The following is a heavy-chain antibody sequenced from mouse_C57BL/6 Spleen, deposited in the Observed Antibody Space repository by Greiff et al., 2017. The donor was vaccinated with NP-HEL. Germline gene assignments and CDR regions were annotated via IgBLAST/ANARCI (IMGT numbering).Heavy chain of an antibody. Sequence: EVQLQQSGAELVKPGASVKLSCTASGFNIKDYYMHWVKQRTEQGLEWIGRIDPEDGETKYAPKFQGKATITADTSSNTAYLQLSSLTSEDTAVYYCASWRENYDYDGGAWFAYWGQGTLVTVSA. CDR1: GFNIKDYY. CDR2: IDPEDGET. J-gene: IGHJ3*01. V-gene: IGHV14-2*01. CDR3: ASWRENYDYDGGAWFAY. D-gene: IGHD2-4*01.